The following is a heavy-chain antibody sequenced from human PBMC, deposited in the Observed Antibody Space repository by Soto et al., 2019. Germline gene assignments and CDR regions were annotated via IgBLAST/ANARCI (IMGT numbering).Heavy chain of an antibody. V-gene: IGHV3-53*01. CDR3: ASRSTTYYYDSSGYSSDNFDY. CDR2: IYSGGST. J-gene: IGHJ4*02. Sequence: GGSLRLSCAASGFTVSSNYMSWVHQAPGKGLEWVSVIYSGGSTYYADSVKGRFTISRDNSKNTLYLQMNSLRAEDTAVYYCASRSTTYYYDSSGYSSDNFDYWGQGTLVTVSS. CDR1: GFTVSSNY. D-gene: IGHD3-22*01.